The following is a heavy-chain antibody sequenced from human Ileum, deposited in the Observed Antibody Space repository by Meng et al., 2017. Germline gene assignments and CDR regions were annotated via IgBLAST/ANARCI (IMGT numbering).Heavy chain of an antibody. Sequence: GESLKISCAASGFTFSYHWMHWVRQSPGKGLVWVSRSNTDGSLVSYADSVKGRFTISRDNARNTMYLQMNSLGAEDTGVYYCARDVVVGDTTRTPLDYWGQGTLVTVSS. CDR1: GFTFSYHW. D-gene: IGHD1-14*01. J-gene: IGHJ4*02. CDR2: SNTDGSLV. V-gene: IGHV3-74*01. CDR3: ARDVVVGDTTRTPLDY.